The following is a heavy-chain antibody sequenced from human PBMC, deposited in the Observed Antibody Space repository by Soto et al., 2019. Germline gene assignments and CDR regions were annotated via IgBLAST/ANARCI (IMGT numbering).Heavy chain of an antibody. CDR3: TRGYGYYVRDY. Sequence: EVPLVESGGGLVQPGGSLKLSCAVSGFTFSGSAMHWVRQASGKGLEWVGRIRSISNSYATAYAASVKGRFTISRDNSKNTAYVQMNRLKTEDTAVYYCTRGYGYYVRDYWGQGTLVTVSS. CDR2: IRSISNSYAT. D-gene: IGHD4-17*01. CDR1: GFTFSGSA. J-gene: IGHJ4*02. V-gene: IGHV3-73*01.